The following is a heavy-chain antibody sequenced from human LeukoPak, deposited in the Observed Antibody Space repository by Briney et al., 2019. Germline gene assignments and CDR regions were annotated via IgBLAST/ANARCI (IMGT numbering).Heavy chain of an antibody. CDR1: GFALSDYA. CDR2: ISGSGGTT. V-gene: IGHV3-23*01. J-gene: IGHJ4*02. D-gene: IGHD1-26*01. Sequence: GGSLRLSCAASGFALSDYAMTWVRQAPGKGLEWVSAISGSGGTTYYAASVKGRFTISRDNSKNTLYLHMSSLRAEDTAVYCCAKGPYYVAADWGQGTLVTVSS. CDR3: AKGPYYVAAD.